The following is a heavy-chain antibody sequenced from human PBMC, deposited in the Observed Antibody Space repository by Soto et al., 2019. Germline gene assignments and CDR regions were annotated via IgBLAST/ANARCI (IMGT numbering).Heavy chain of an antibody. CDR1: GGSISSGGYY. J-gene: IGHJ6*03. CDR3: AREFLVVVPGNYMDV. CDR2: IYYSGST. Sequence: SETLSLTCTVSGGSISSGGYYWSWIRQHPGKGLEWIGYIYYSGSTYYNPSLKSRVTISVDTSKNQFSLKLSSVTAADTAAYYCAREFLVVVPGNYMDVWGKGTTVTVSS. V-gene: IGHV4-31*03. D-gene: IGHD2-2*01.